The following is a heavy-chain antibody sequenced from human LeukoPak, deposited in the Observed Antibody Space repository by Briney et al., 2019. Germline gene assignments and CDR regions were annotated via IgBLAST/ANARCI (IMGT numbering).Heavy chain of an antibody. D-gene: IGHD5-18*01. V-gene: IGHV3-21*01. J-gene: IGHJ4*02. CDR2: ISSSSSYI. CDR1: RFTFSSYS. CDR3: ARDRIQLWLGDGYYFDY. Sequence: GGSLRLSCAASRFTFSSYSMNWVRQAPGKGLEWVSSISSSSSYIYYADSVKGRFTISRDNAKNSLYLQMNSLRAEDTAVYYCARDRIQLWLGDGYYFDYWGQGTLVTVSS.